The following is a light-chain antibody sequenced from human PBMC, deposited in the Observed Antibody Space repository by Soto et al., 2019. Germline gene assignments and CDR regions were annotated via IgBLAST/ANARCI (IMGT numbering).Light chain of an antibody. CDR3: QQYGSSSFT. CDR2: GAS. V-gene: IGKV3-20*01. J-gene: IGKJ2*01. Sequence: EIVLTQSPATLSLSPGEGATLSCRASHSVASTYLAWYQQKPGLAPRLIIYGASNRASGTPDRFSGGGSGTAFTRTISRLEPEDFAVYYCQQYGSSSFTFGQGTKLEIK. CDR1: HSVASTY.